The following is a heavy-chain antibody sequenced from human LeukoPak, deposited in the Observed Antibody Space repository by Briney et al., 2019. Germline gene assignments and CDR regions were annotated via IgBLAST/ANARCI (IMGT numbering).Heavy chain of an antibody. V-gene: IGHV4-34*01. CDR3: ARGKTYYYGSGSYYGRPYYYYYMDV. CDR2: INHSGST. J-gene: IGHJ6*03. CDR1: GGSFSGYY. Sequence: SETLSLTCAVYGGSFSGYYWSWIRQPPGKGLEWSGEINHSGSTNYNPSLKSRVTISVDTSKNQFSLKLSSVTAADMAVYYCARGKTYYYGSGSYYGRPYYYYYMDVWGKGTTVTVSS. D-gene: IGHD3-10*01.